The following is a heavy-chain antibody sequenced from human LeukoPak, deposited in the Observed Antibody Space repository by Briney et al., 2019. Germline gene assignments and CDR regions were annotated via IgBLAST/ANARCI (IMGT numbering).Heavy chain of an antibody. D-gene: IGHD1-14*01. CDR3: AIDLWPPPLIEITSNQASQDSITRHEVD. Sequence: ASVKVSCKVSGYTLTELSMHWVRQAPGKGLEWMGGFDPEDGETIYAQKFQGRVTMTEDTSTDTAYMELSSLRSEDTAVYYCAIDLWPPPLIEITSNQASQDSITRHEVDWGQGTLVTVSS. CDR1: GYTLTELS. V-gene: IGHV1-24*01. J-gene: IGHJ4*02. CDR2: FDPEDGET.